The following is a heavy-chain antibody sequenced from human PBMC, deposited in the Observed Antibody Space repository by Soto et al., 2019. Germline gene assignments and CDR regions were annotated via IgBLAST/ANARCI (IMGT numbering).Heavy chain of an antibody. CDR1: GGSISVYY. D-gene: IGHD6-6*01. Sequence: PSETLSLTCTISGGSISVYYWSWIRQSPGQALEWIGYIYASGSPYYNPSLRSRVLISADTSKNQVSLELTSATAADTAVYFCARGVGSRPPRYWGRGTLVTVSS. V-gene: IGHV4-59*01. J-gene: IGHJ4*02. CDR2: IYASGSP. CDR3: ARGVGSRPPRY.